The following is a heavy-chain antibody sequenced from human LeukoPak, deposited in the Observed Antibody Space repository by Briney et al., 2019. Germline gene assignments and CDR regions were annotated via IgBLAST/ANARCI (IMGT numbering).Heavy chain of an antibody. J-gene: IGHJ4*02. V-gene: IGHV1-2*02. CDR2: INPKTGGT. CDR1: GYTFTAYY. Sequence: EASVKVSCKTSGYTFTAYYFHWVRQAPGQGLEWMGWINPKTGGTNYAQKFQGRVTMTRDTSISTVYMELRRLRSDDTAVYYCARETPVAIDYWGQGTLVTVSS. CDR3: ARETPVAIDY. D-gene: IGHD5-12*01.